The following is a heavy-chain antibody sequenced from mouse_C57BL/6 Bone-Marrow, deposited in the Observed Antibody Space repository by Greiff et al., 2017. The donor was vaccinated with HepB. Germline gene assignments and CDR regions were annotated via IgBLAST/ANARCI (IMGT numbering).Heavy chain of an antibody. D-gene: IGHD1-1*01. J-gene: IGHJ4*01. Sequence: QVQLQQSGAELARPGASVKLSCKASGYTFTSYGISWVKQRTGQGLEWIGEIYPRSGNTYYTENFKGKATLTADKSSSTAYMELRSLTSEDSAVYFCARLVLRYLYAMDYWGQGTSVTVSS. CDR2: IYPRSGNT. CDR3: ARLVLRYLYAMDY. CDR1: GYTFTSYG. V-gene: IGHV1-81*01.